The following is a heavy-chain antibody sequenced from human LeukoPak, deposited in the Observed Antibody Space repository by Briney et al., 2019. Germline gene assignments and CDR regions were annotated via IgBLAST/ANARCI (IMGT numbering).Heavy chain of an antibody. J-gene: IGHJ4*02. D-gene: IGHD1-26*01. CDR1: GFTVSSNY. CDR3: ARGEWELPDPY. CDR2: IYSGGST. V-gene: IGHV3-53*01. Sequence: GGSLRLSCAASGFTVSSNYMSWVRQAPGKGLEWVSVIYSGGSTYYADSVKGRFTISRDNSKNTLYLQMNSLRAEDTAVYYCARGEWELPDPYWGQGTLVTVSS.